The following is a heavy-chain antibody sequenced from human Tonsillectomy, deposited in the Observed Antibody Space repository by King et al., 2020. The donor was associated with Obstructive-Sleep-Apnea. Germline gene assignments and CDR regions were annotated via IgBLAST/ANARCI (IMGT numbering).Heavy chain of an antibody. Sequence: QLVQSGAEGKKPGSSVKVSCKASGGIFSGCVITWVRQAPGQGLECVGRIIPMPAMTFYTEKLQDRVTLTADKLTSTFYMELSSLRSDDTAVYYCAYLGQGWNEGGVDSWGQGTLVTVSS. CDR2: IIPMPAMT. D-gene: IGHD1-1*01. CDR1: GGIFSGCV. V-gene: IGHV1-69*04. CDR3: AYLGQGWNEGGVDS. J-gene: IGHJ5*01.